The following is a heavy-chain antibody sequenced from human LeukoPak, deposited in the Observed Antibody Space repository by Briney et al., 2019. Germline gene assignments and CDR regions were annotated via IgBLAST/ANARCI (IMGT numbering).Heavy chain of an antibody. J-gene: IGHJ6*03. CDR2: ITTSSSYM. Sequence: GGSLRLSCAASGFTFSAYNMNWVRRTPGKGLEWVSSITTSSSYMYYADSVRGRFTISRDNAENSLYLQMNSLRDEDTAVYYCARDPYSGGYGAYYYYYMDVWGKGTTVTVSS. CDR1: GFTFSAYN. CDR3: ARDPYSGGYGAYYYYYMDV. D-gene: IGHD6-19*01. V-gene: IGHV3-21*01.